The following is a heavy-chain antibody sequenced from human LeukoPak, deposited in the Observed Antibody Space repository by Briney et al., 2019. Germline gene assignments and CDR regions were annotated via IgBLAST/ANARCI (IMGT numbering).Heavy chain of an antibody. Sequence: SETLSLTCTVSGGSISSYYWSWIRQPPGKGLEWIGYIYYSGSTNYKPSLKSRVTISVDTSKNQFSLKLSSVTAADTAVYYCARSVTIFGVATLGYWGQGTPVTVSS. CDR2: IYYSGST. D-gene: IGHD3-3*01. J-gene: IGHJ4*02. V-gene: IGHV4-59*01. CDR1: GGSISSYY. CDR3: ARSVTIFGVATLGY.